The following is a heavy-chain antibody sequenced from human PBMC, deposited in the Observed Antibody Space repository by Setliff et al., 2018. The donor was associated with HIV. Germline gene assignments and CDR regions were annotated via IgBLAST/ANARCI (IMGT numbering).Heavy chain of an antibody. J-gene: IGHJ4*02. CDR3: ARGTVITYFYDSSGSFDY. D-gene: IGHD3-22*01. CDR2: IYYSGTT. CDR1: GGSISSGGYY. V-gene: IGHV4-31*11. Sequence: SETLSLTCAVSGGSISSGGYYWNWIRQHPGKGLEWIGYIYYSGTTYYNPSLKSRVTISVDKSKNQFSLKLNSVTAADTAVYYCARGTVITYFYDSSGSFDYWGQGTLVTVSS.